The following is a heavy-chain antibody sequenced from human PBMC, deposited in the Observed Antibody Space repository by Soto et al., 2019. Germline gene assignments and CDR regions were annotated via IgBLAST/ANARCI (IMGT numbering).Heavy chain of an antibody. V-gene: IGHV1-2*02. J-gene: IGHJ5*02. CDR2: INPNSGGT. CDR3: ARAMRGYFDWFDP. Sequence: ASVKVSCKASGYTFTGYYMHWVRQAPGQGLEWVGWINPNSGGTNYAQKFQGRVTMTRDTSISTAYMELSRLRSDDTAVYYCARAMRGYFDWFDPWGQGTLVTVSS. CDR1: GYTFTGYY. D-gene: IGHD3-9*01.